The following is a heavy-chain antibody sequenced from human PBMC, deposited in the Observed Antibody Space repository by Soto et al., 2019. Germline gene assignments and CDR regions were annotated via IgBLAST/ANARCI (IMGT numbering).Heavy chain of an antibody. D-gene: IGHD2-2*01. CDR3: VRGDTQGYCSSTSCFYYYGMDV. V-gene: IGHV3-23*01. J-gene: IGHJ6*02. CDR2: ISSSGGST. CDR1: ALTFNTDA. Sequence: GGSLRLSCAASALTFNTDAMTWVRQAPGKGLQWVAAISSSGGSTYYADSVKGRFTISRDNPQKTVYLHMDSLRAEDTAVYYCVRGDTQGYCSSTSCFYYYGMDVWGQGTTVTVSS.